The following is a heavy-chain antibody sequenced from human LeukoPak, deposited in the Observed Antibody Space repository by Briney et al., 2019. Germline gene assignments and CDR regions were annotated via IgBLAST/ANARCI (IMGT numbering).Heavy chain of an antibody. CDR3: WRLGAAPPGYYYTDG. V-gene: IGHV4-34*01. Sequence: SETLSLTCAVYGGSFSGYYWSWIRQPPGKGLEWIGEINHSGSTNYNPSLKSRVTISVDTSKNQFSRKLSSVTASDTAVYYVWRLGAAPPGYYYTDGWGKGTTVTVSS. CDR2: INHSGST. J-gene: IGHJ6*03. CDR1: GGSFSGYY. D-gene: IGHD6-6*01.